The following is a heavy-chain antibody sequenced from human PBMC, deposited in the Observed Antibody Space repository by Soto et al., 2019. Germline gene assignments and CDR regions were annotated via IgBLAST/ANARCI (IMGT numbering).Heavy chain of an antibody. V-gene: IGHV1-69*14. J-gene: IGHJ6*02. CDR2: IIPIFGTA. CDR3: ATTPPVGGYYYYGMDV. D-gene: IGHD1-26*01. Sequence: QVQLVQSGAEVKKPGSSVKVSCKASGGTFSSYAISWVRQAPGQGLEWMGGIIPIFGTANCAQKFQGRVTITADKSTSTAYMELSSLRSEDTAVYYCATTPPVGGYYYYGMDVWGQGTTVTVSS. CDR1: GGTFSSYA.